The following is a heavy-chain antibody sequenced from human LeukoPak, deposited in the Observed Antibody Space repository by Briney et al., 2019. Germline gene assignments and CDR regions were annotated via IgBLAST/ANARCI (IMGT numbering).Heavy chain of an antibody. D-gene: IGHD3-16*01. CDR3: ARGGSRGGAVDY. Sequence: ASVKVSCKASGYTFTRYDINWVRQATGQGLEWMGWMNPNSGNTGYAQKFQGRVTMTRNTSISTAYMELSSLRSEDTAVYYCARGGSRGGAVDYWGQGTLVTVSS. V-gene: IGHV1-8*01. J-gene: IGHJ4*02. CDR1: GYTFTRYD. CDR2: MNPNSGNT.